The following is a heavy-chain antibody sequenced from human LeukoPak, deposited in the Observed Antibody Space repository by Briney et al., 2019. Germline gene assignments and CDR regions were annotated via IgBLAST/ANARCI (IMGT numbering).Heavy chain of an antibody. V-gene: IGHV4-59*08. Sequence: SETLSLTCTVSGGSISGSYWSWIRQPPGKGLEWIGYIYYSGSTNYNPSLKSRVTISVDTSKNQFSLKLTSVTAADTAVYYCARILDIWKFDYWGQGTPVTVSS. CDR1: GGSISGSY. CDR2: IYYSGST. D-gene: IGHD5-12*01. CDR3: ARILDIWKFDY. J-gene: IGHJ4*02.